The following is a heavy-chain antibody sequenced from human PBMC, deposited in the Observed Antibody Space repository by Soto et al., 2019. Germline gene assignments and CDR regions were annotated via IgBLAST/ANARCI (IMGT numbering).Heavy chain of an antibody. D-gene: IGHD6-19*01. CDR3: VRDSSSGWHFDS. CDR1: GFRFNTSR. J-gene: IGHJ4*02. CDR2: IRQDGSQK. Sequence: GGSLRLSCEASGFRFNTSRISWDRKAPGKGLEWVANIRQDGSQKYLVDSVKGRFTISRDNAKNSLHLQMNSLRAEDSALYYCVRDSSSGWHFDSWGQGTLVTVPS. V-gene: IGHV3-7*01.